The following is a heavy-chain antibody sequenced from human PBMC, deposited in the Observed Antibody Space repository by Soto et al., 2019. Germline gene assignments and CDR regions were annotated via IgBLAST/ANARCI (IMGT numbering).Heavy chain of an antibody. CDR3: ERGTRSLAVVDYYYYGMDV. D-gene: IGHD6-19*01. V-gene: IGHV1-69*01. Sequence: IRWVRQTPGQGLEWMGGIIPIFSTGNYAQEFQGRVTITADESTSTAYMELSRLRSEDTAVYYCERGTRSLAVVDYYYYGMDVWGQGTAVTVSS. J-gene: IGHJ6*02. CDR2: IIPIFSTG.